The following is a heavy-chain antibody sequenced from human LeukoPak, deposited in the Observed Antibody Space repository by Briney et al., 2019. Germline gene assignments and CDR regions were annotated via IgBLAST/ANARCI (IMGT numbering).Heavy chain of an antibody. J-gene: IGHJ5*01. Sequence: GASVKVSCKASGYTFTGYYMHWVRQAPGQGLEWMGWINPNSGGTNYAQKFQGRVTMTRDTSISTAYMELSRLRSDDTAIYYCARGAILRYFDWLLGANWFDSWGQGTLVTVSS. D-gene: IGHD3-9*01. V-gene: IGHV1-2*02. CDR1: GYTFTGYY. CDR3: ARGAILRYFDWLLGANWFDS. CDR2: INPNSGGT.